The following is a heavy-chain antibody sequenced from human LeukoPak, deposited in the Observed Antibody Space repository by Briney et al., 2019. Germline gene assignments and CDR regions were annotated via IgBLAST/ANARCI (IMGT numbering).Heavy chain of an antibody. J-gene: IGHJ4*02. D-gene: IGHD5-18*01. V-gene: IGHV2-70*04. CDR3: ARNEYSYGLDY. Sequence: SGPTLVNPTQTLTLTCTFSGFSLSTRGMRVSWIRQPPGKALEWLARIDWDDDKFYSTSLKTRLTISKDTSKNQVVLTMTNMDPVDTATYYCARNEYSYGLDYWGRGTLVTVSS. CDR1: GFSLSTRGMR. CDR2: IDWDDDK.